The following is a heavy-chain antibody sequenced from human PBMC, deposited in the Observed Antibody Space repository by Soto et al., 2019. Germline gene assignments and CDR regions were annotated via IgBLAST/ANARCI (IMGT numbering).Heavy chain of an antibody. CDR1: GASVAGGSYY. CDR3: ARDTYSGYDFGL. CDR2: IPSRGRP. J-gene: IGHJ5*02. V-gene: IGHV4-30-4*01. D-gene: IGHD5-12*01. Sequence: QVQLRESGPGLVKPSQTLSLTCSVSGASVAGGSYYWSWVRQPPGKGLEWIGYIPSRGRPLYHPSLTSRGTISADTSKTQLTLQLTSVTAADTAVYYCARDTYSGYDFGLWGQGTLVTVSS.